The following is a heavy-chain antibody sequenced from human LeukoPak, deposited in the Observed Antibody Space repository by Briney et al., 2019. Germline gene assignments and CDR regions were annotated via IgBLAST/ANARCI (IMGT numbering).Heavy chain of an antibody. J-gene: IGHJ4*02. V-gene: IGHV3-30-3*01. Sequence: GGSLRLSCAASGFTFSSYAMHWVRQAPGKGLEWVAVISYDGSNKYYADSVKGRFTISRDNSKNTLYLQMNSLRTEDTAVYYCARDCGGDCHGGFDYWGQGTLVTVSS. CDR2: ISYDGSNK. CDR1: GFTFSSYA. D-gene: IGHD2-21*02. CDR3: ARDCGGDCHGGFDY.